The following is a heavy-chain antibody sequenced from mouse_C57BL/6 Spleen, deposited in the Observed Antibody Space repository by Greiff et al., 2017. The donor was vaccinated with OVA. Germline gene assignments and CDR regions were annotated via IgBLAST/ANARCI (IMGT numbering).Heavy chain of an antibody. CDR2: IDPETGGT. CDR1: GYTFTDYE. D-gene: IGHD1-1*01. Sequence: QVQLQQSGAELVRPGASVTLSCKASGYTFTDYEMHWVKQTPVHGLEWIGAIDPETGGTAYNQKFKGKAILTADKSSSTAYMELRSLTSEDSAVYYCTRHYYYGSSLFYAMDYWGQGTSVTVSS. V-gene: IGHV1-15*01. CDR3: TRHYYYGSSLFYAMDY. J-gene: IGHJ4*01.